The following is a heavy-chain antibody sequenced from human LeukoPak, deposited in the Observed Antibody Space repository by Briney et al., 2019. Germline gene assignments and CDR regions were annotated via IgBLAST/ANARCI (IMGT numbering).Heavy chain of an antibody. J-gene: IGHJ4*02. CDR2: IRYDGSNK. CDR3: AREMGLVGATSY. D-gene: IGHD1-26*01. Sequence: GGSLRLSCAASGFTFSSYGMHWVRQAPGKGLEWVAFIRYDGSNKYYADSVKGRFTISRDNAKNSLYLQMNSLRAEDTAVYYCAREMGLVGATSYWGQGTLVTVSS. V-gene: IGHV3-30*02. CDR1: GFTFSSYG.